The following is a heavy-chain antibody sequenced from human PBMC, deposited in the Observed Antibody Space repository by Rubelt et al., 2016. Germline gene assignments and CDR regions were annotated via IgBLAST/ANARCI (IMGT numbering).Heavy chain of an antibody. CDR1: GYTFTSYG. D-gene: IGHD6-19*01. J-gene: IGHJ4*02. Sequence: QVQLVQSGAEVKKPGASVKVSCKASGYTFTSYGISWVRQAPGQGLEWMGWINPNSGGTNYAQNVQGRVTRTRDTSISTAYMELSRLRSDDTAVYYCARAPYSSGWYDYWGQGTLVTVSS. CDR2: INPNSGGT. V-gene: IGHV1-2*02. CDR3: ARAPYSSGWYDY.